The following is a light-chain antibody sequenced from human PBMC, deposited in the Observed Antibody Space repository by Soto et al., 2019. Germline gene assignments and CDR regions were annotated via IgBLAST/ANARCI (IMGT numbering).Light chain of an antibody. CDR2: RAS. V-gene: IGKV1-5*03. J-gene: IGKJ3*01. CDR3: QHYETYSGT. CDR1: PIISTW. Sequence: DIQLTQSPSSLSASVGDRVTITCRASPIISTWLAWYQQKSGEAPKLLIYRASNLVSGVPSSFSGSVSGTEFNRTISGLQTDALSIYYCQHYETYSGTFGPGTKVDL.